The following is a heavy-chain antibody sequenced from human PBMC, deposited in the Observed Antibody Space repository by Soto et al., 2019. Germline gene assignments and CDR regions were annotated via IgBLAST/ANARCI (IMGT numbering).Heavy chain of an antibody. J-gene: IGHJ4*02. Sequence: SETLSLTCTVSGGSVSSGSYYWSWIRQPPGKGLEWIGYIYYSGSTNYNPSLKSRATISVDTSKNQFSLKLSSVTAADTAVCYCARARAARQPFDYWGQGTLVTVSS. CDR2: IYYSGST. D-gene: IGHD6-6*01. CDR1: GGSVSSGSYY. CDR3: ARARAARQPFDY. V-gene: IGHV4-61*01.